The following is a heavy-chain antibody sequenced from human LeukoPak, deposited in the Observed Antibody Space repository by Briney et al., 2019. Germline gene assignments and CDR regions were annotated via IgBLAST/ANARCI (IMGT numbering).Heavy chain of an antibody. D-gene: IGHD6-19*01. CDR2: IYFSGNT. CDR3: ARRGSGWYQFDY. Sequence: PSETLSLTCTVSGDSIATTAFYWGWIRQPPGKGLEWVGTIYFSGNTYYNPSLKRRVTMSMDTAKNQFSLTLASATAADTAVYYCARRGSGWYQFDYWGQGTLVPVSS. CDR1: GDSIATTAFY. J-gene: IGHJ4*02. V-gene: IGHV4-39*01.